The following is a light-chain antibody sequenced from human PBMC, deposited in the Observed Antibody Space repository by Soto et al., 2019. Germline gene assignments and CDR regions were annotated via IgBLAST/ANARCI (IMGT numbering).Light chain of an antibody. CDR2: AAS. V-gene: IGKV1-39*01. Sequence: DIQMTQSPSSLSASVGDRVTLTCRASQSISSYLNWYKQKRGKAPKXXSYAASSLQSGVPSRFSGSGSGTDFTLTISSLQPEDFETYYCQQSYSTPITFGQGTRLEIK. CDR1: QSISSY. CDR3: QQSYSTPIT. J-gene: IGKJ5*01.